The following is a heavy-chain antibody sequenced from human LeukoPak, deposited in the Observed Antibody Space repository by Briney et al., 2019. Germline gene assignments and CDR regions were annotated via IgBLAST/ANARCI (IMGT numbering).Heavy chain of an antibody. V-gene: IGHV3-33*01. Sequence: GGSLRLSCAASGFTFSIYGLHWVRQAPGKGLEWVAVIWNDGSVRYYADSVKGRFTISRDNSKNTLYLQMNNLRPGDTALYYCARASGSYDYWGQGTLVTVSS. CDR3: ARASGSYDY. D-gene: IGHD1-26*01. J-gene: IGHJ4*02. CDR1: GFTFSIYG. CDR2: IWNDGSVR.